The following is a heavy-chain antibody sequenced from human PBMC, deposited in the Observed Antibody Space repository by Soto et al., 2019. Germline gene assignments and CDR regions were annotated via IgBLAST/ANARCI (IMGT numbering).Heavy chain of an antibody. CDR1: GFTFSNFG. J-gene: IGHJ4*02. CDR2: IFFDGSKT. CDR3: ARPSIQAPGTY. D-gene: IGHD6-13*01. V-gene: IGHV3-33*08. Sequence: QVQLVESGGGVVQPGRSLRLSCAASGFTFSNFGMHWVRQAPGKGLEWVAVIFFDGSKTYYGDSVRGRFTISRDNSMNTLYLQMSSLRAEDTAVYYCARPSIQAPGTYWGQGTLVTVSS.